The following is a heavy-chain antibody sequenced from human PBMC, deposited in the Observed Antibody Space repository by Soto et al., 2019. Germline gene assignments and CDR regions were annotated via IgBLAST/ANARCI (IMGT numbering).Heavy chain of an antibody. V-gene: IGHV4-59*08. CDR1: GGSISSYY. Sequence: PSATLSLTCTVSGGSISSYYWSWIRQPPGKGLEWIGYIYYSGSTNYNPSLKSRVTISVDTSKNQFSLKLSSVTAADTAVYYCARHDWGELSYYMDVWGKGTTVTVSS. J-gene: IGHJ6*03. CDR2: IYYSGST. CDR3: ARHDWGELSYYMDV. D-gene: IGHD1-26*01.